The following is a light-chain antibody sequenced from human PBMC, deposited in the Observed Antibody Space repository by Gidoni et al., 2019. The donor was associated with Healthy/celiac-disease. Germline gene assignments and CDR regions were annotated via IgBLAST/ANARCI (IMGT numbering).Light chain of an antibody. J-gene: IGLJ2*01. CDR2: DGS. V-gene: IGLV2-14*03. CDR3: SSYTSSSTLV. Sequence: QSALTQPASGSGSPGQPIAISCTGTSSDVGGYNYVSWYQQHPGKAPKLMICDGSHRPSGVSNRFSGSKSGNTASLTISGLQAEDEADYYCSSYTSSSTLVFGGGTKLTVL. CDR1: SSDVGGYNY.